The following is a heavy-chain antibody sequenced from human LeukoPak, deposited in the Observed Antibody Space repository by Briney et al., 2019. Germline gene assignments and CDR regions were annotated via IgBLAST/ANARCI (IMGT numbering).Heavy chain of an antibody. CDR2: MNPNSGNT. CDR1: GYTFTGYY. CDR3: ASPGGYCSGGSCYAFDY. V-gene: IGHV1-8*02. D-gene: IGHD2-15*01. J-gene: IGHJ4*02. Sequence: ASVKVSCKASGYTFTGYYMHWVRQATGQGLEWMGWMNPNSGNTGYAQKFQGRVTMTRNTSISTAYMELSSLRSEDTAVYYCASPGGYCSGGSCYAFDYRGQGTLVTVSS.